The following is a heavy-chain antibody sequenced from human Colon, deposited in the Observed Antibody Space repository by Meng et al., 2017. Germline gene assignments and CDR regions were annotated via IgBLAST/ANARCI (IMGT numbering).Heavy chain of an antibody. CDR2: INHSGST. CDR1: GGSFSGYY. Sequence: QGTLQAWVAGLLKPSETLSLTCAVYGGSFSGYYWSWIRQPPGKGLEWIGEINHSGSTNYNPSLKSRVTISVDTSKNQFSLKLSSVTAADTAVYYCARGRYSGYLPWGQGTLVTVSS. J-gene: IGHJ5*02. CDR3: ARGRYSGYLP. D-gene: IGHD5-12*01. V-gene: IGHV4-34*01.